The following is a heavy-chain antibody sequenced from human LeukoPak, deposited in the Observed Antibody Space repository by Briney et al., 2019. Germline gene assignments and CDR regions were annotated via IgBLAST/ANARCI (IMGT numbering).Heavy chain of an antibody. Sequence: PGGSLRLSCAASGFTFSSSAMSWVRQVPGKGLEWVSGISASGGSTYYADSVRGRFTISRDNSKNTLYLQMNSLRAVDTAVYYCASPDYYDSSGYNWGQGTLVTVSS. CDR1: GFTFSSSA. V-gene: IGHV3-23*01. J-gene: IGHJ4*02. D-gene: IGHD3-22*01. CDR2: ISASGGST. CDR3: ASPDYYDSSGYN.